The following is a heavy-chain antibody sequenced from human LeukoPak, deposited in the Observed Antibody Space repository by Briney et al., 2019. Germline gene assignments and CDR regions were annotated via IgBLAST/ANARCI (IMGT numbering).Heavy chain of an antibody. CDR3: ARERWHCRVNCYSVYYYALDV. Sequence: SVKFSCKGSGYTFTYYAVHWVRQPPGQRLEMLGWINPGNGDTKDSQSFQGRVTVTSGTSAATAYVELNSLTSEDTAVYYCARERWHCRVNCYSVYYYALDVWGQGTTVTVSS. CDR2: INPGNGDT. D-gene: IGHD2-15*01. CDR1: GYTFTYYA. J-gene: IGHJ6*02. V-gene: IGHV1-3*01.